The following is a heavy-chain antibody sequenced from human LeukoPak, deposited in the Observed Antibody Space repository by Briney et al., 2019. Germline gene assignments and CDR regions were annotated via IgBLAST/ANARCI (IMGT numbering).Heavy chain of an antibody. V-gene: IGHV3-30*02. D-gene: IGHD3-3*01. J-gene: IGHJ5*02. CDR1: GFIFPTYG. CDR3: AKDWSGDYNWSDP. Sequence: GGSLRLSCAASGFIFPTYGMHWVRQAPGKGLEWVACIYPDGNNKDYADSVKGRFIISRDNSKNILLLQMNSLRPEDTAVYYCAKDWSGDYNWSDPWGQGTLVIVSS. CDR2: IYPDGNNK.